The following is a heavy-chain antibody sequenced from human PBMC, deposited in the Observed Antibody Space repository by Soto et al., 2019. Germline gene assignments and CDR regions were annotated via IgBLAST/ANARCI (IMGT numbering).Heavy chain of an antibody. Sequence: SETLSLTCSVSDDSITGGGYYWSWIRQHPTKGLEWIGSIYYRGSTYYNPSLRSRGTISLDPSQARLSLRLTSLTAADTATYYCARGGSGTYHVWRQGTLVTVSS. CDR2: IYYRGST. CDR3: ARGGSGTYHV. J-gene: IGHJ4*02. D-gene: IGHD3-10*01. CDR1: DDSITGGGYY. V-gene: IGHV4-31*02.